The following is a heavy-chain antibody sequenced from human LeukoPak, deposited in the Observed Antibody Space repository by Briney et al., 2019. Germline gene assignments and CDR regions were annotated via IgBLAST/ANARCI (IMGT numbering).Heavy chain of an antibody. D-gene: IGHD4-17*01. J-gene: IGHJ4*02. V-gene: IGHV4-59*01. CDR1: GGSISGSY. CDR3: ARGIESYGDYGY. Sequence: PSETLSPTCTVSGGSISGSYWSWTRQPPGKGLEWIAYMYNSGSTNYNPSLKSRVTISIDTSKNQFSLKLSSLTAADTAIYYCARGIESYGDYGYWGQGILVTVSS. CDR2: MYNSGST.